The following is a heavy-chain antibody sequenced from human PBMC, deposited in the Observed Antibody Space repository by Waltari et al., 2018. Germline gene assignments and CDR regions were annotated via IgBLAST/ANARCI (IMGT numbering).Heavy chain of an antibody. Sequence: EVQLVESGGGLVQPGGSLRLSCAASGFTFRSHWMSWVRQAPGRGLEWVANLKQDGSEKYYVDSVKGRFTISRDNAKNSLYLQMNSLRAEDTAVYYCARDLWFGELLNPDAFDIWGQGTMVTVSS. J-gene: IGHJ3*02. CDR3: ARDLWFGELLNPDAFDI. D-gene: IGHD3-10*01. CDR2: LKQDGSEK. CDR1: GFTFRSHW. V-gene: IGHV3-7*01.